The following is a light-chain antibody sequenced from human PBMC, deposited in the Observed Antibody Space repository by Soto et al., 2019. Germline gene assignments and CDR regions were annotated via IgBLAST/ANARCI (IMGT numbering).Light chain of an antibody. CDR2: DAS. CDR3: QQLTRYPST. CDR1: EDITNY. V-gene: IGKV1-9*01. J-gene: IGKJ4*01. Sequence: IQLTQSPSSLSASVGDRVTVTCRASEDITNYLARYQQKVGKAPKLLIYDASTLHSGVPSRFSGSGSGTDFTLTLSGLQPEDFATYYCQQLTRYPSTFGGGTKVDNK.